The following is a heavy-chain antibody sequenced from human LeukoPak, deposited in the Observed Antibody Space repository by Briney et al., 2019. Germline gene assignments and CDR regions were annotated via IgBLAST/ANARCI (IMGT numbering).Heavy chain of an antibody. Sequence: SETLSLTCTVSGASISSHYWSWIRQPPGKGLEWIGYIYYSGSTNYNPSLKSRATISVDTSKNQFSLKLSSVTAADTAVYYCARGYPYGNWFDPWGQGTLVTVSS. D-gene: IGHD3-22*01. CDR3: ARGYPYGNWFDP. V-gene: IGHV4-59*11. CDR2: IYYSGST. CDR1: GASISSHY. J-gene: IGHJ5*02.